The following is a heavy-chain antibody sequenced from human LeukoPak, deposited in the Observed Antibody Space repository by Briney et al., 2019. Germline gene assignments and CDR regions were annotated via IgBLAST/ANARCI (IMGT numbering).Heavy chain of an antibody. CDR2: IYHSGST. V-gene: IGHV4-30-2*01. CDR3: AREIIAARRGWFDP. CDR1: GGSISSGGYY. Sequence: RSSETLSLTCTVSGGSISSGGYYWSWIRQPPGKGLEWIGYIYHSGSTYYNPSLKSRVTISVDRSKNQFSLKLSSVTAADTAVYYCAREIIAARRGWFDPWGQGTLVTVSS. J-gene: IGHJ5*02. D-gene: IGHD6-6*01.